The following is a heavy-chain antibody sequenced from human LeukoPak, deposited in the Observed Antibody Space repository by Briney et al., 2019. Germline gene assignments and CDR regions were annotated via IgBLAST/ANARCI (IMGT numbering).Heavy chain of an antibody. D-gene: IGHD3-3*01. CDR2: IYHSGST. CDR1: GGSISSSSYY. V-gene: IGHV4-39*02. J-gene: IGHJ5*02. Sequence: SETLSLTCAVSGGSISSSSYYWGWIRQPPGKGLEWIGSIYHSGSTYYNPSLKSRFTISVDTSKNQFSLKLSSVTAADTAVYYCARAGLTVYNWFDPWGQGTLVTVSS. CDR3: ARAGLTVYNWFDP.